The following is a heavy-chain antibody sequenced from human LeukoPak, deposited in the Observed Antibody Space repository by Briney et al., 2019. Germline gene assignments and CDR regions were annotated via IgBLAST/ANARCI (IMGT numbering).Heavy chain of an antibody. D-gene: IGHD3-10*01. CDR2: INWNGGST. CDR3: ARGAASYYYGSGSFIDY. V-gene: IGHV3-20*04. CDR1: GFTFDDYG. Sequence: GGSLRLSCAASGFTFDDYGMSWVRQAPGKGLEWVSGINWNGGSTGYADSVKGRFTISRDNAKNSLYLQMNSLRVEDTALCYCARGAASYYYGSGSFIDYWGQGTLVTVSS. J-gene: IGHJ4*02.